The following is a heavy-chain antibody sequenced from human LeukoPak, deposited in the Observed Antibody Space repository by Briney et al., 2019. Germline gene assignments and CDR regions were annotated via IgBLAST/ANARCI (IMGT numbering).Heavy chain of an antibody. CDR2: ISFDGSNR. J-gene: IGHJ6*02. Sequence: PGGSLRLSCAASGFTFSTFGMHWVRQAPGKGLEWVSVISFDGSNRHYADSVKGRFTISTDNTNNKLYLQLDRLRPEDAPVYYCAKTGKGRFNDYNYGMDVWGQGTTVTVSS. CDR3: AKTGKGRFNDYNYGMDV. CDR1: GFTFSTFG. D-gene: IGHD3-16*01. V-gene: IGHV3-30*18.